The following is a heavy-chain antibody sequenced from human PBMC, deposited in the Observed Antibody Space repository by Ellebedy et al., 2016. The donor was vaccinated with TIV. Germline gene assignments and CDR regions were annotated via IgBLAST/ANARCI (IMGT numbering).Heavy chain of an antibody. V-gene: IGHV4-39*01. D-gene: IGHD3-3*01. CDR3: ARRGAIFGVVTQNWFDP. CDR2: IYYSGST. Sequence: MPSETLSLTCTVSGGSISSSSYYWGWIRQPPGKGLEWIGSIYYSGSTYYNPSLKSRVTISVDTSKNQFSLKLSSVTAADTAVYYCARRGAIFGVVTQNWFDPWGQGTLVTVSS. CDR1: GGSISSSSYY. J-gene: IGHJ5*02.